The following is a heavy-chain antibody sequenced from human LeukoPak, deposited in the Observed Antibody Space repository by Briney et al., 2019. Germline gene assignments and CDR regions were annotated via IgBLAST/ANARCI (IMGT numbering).Heavy chain of an antibody. CDR1: GYSLPEVS. J-gene: IGHJ4*02. V-gene: IGHV1-24*01. Sequence: ASVKVSCKVSGYSLPEVSIKWVRQAPGKGLEWMDTHLQGVQGRVSMTEDPSTDTAYMELSSLRFEDTAVYYCATDGYSGTYFGYWGQGTLVTVSS. D-gene: IGHD5-12*01. CDR2: TH. CDR3: ATDGYSGTYFGY.